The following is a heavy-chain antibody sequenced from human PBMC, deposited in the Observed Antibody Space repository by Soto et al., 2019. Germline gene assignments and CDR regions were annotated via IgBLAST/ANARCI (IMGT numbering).Heavy chain of an antibody. CDR3: ASHLGYCSSTSGLYYYYYGMDV. CDR1: GGTFSSYA. V-gene: IGHV1-69*06. D-gene: IGHD2-2*01. J-gene: IGHJ6*02. Sequence: QVQLVQSGAEVKKPGSSVKVSCKASGGTFSSYAISWVRQAPGQGLEWMGGIIPIFGTANYAQKFQGRVTITADKSTSTAYMELSSLRSEDTAVYYCASHLGYCSSTSGLYYYYYGMDVWGQGTTVTVSS. CDR2: IIPIFGTA.